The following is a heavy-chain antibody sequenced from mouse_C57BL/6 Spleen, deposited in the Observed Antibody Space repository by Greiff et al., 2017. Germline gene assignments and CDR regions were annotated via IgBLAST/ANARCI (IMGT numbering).Heavy chain of an antibody. D-gene: IGHD2-13*01. J-gene: IGHJ4*01. CDR3: ARSVTLYAIGY. Sequence: EVQGVESGGGLVKPGGSLKLSCAASGFTFSSYAMSWVRQTPEKRLEWVATISDGGSYTYYPDNVKGRFTISRDNAKNNLYLQMSHLKSEDTAMYYCARSVTLYAIGYWGQGTSVTVSS. V-gene: IGHV5-4*01. CDR2: ISDGGSYT. CDR1: GFTFSSYA.